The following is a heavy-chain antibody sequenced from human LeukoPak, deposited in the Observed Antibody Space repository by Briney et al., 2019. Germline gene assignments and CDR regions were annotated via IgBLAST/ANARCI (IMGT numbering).Heavy chain of an antibody. CDR3: ATYKHQLRTVYFDY. V-gene: IGHV3-7*02. CDR2: IKQAGSDK. CDR1: GFTFSSYW. Sequence: PGGSLRLSCAASGFTFSSYWMSWVRQAPGKGLEWVANIKQAGSDKNYVDSVKGRFTISKDNAKNLLSLEMNGLRAEDTAVYYCATYKHQLRTVYFDYWGQGTLVTVSS. J-gene: IGHJ4*02. D-gene: IGHD1-1*01.